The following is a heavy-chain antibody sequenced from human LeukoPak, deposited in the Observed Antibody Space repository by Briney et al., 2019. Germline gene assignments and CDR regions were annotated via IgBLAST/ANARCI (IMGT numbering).Heavy chain of an antibody. CDR3: ARLNDSSGYYYVGDYFDY. Sequence: SETLSLTCTVSGGSISSGDYYWSWIRQPPGKGLEWIGYIYYSGSTYYNPSLKSRVTISVDTSKNQFSLKLSSVTAADTAVYYCARLNDSSGYYYVGDYFDYWGQGTLVTVSS. D-gene: IGHD3-22*01. CDR2: IYYSGST. V-gene: IGHV4-30-4*08. J-gene: IGHJ4*02. CDR1: GGSISSGDYY.